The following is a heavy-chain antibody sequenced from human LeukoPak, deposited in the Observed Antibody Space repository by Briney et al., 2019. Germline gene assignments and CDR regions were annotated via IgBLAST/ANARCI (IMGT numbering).Heavy chain of an antibody. V-gene: IGHV1-69*04. CDR1: GGTFSSYA. Sequence: SVKVSCKASGGTFSSYAISWVRQAPGQGLEWMGRIIPILGIANYAQKFQGRVTITADKSTSTAYMELSSLRSEDTAVYYCARTARLGLFDPWGQGTLVTVSS. CDR3: ARTARLGLFDP. D-gene: IGHD6-25*01. CDR2: IIPILGIA. J-gene: IGHJ5*02.